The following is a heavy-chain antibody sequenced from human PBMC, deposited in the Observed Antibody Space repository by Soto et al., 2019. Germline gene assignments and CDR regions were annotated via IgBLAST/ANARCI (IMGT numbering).Heavy chain of an antibody. Sequence: PGGSLRLSCAASGFTFSSYAMSWVRQAPGKGLEWVSAISGSGGSTYYADSVKGRFTISRDNSKNTLYLQMNSLRAEDTAVYYCVRFLEWLSYFDYWGQGTLVTVS. CDR2: ISGSGGST. CDR3: VRFLEWLSYFDY. D-gene: IGHD3-3*01. CDR1: GFTFSSYA. V-gene: IGHV3-23*01. J-gene: IGHJ4*02.